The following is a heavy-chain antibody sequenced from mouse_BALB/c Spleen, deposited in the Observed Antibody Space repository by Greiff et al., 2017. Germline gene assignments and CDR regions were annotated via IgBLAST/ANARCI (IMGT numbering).Heavy chain of an antibody. CDR3: ARTYLYYFDY. CDR1: GFSLSTSGMG. CDR2: IYWDDDK. Sequence: QVTLKVSGPGILQPSQTLSLTCSFSGFSLSTSGMGVSWIRQPSGKGLEWLAHIYWDDDKRYNPSLKSRLTISKDTSSNQVFLKITSVDTADTATYYCARTYLYYFDYWGQGTTLTVSS. V-gene: IGHV8-12*01. D-gene: IGHD1-1*01. J-gene: IGHJ2*01.